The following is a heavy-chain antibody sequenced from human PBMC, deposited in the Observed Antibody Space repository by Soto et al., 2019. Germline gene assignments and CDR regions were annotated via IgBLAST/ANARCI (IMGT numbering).Heavy chain of an antibody. D-gene: IGHD2-2*01. CDR3: ARGLYCSSTSCFPTPGFDY. CDR1: GFTFSSYG. Sequence: SLRLSCAASGFTFSSYGMHWVRQAPGKGLEWVAVIWYDGSNKYYADSVKGRFTISRDNSKNTLYLQMNSLRAEDTAVYYCARGLYCSSTSCFPTPGFDYWGQGTLVTVSS. V-gene: IGHV3-33*01. J-gene: IGHJ4*02. CDR2: IWYDGSNK.